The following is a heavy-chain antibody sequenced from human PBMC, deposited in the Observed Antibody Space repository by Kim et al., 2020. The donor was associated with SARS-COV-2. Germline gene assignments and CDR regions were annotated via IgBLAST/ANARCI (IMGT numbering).Heavy chain of an antibody. CDR2: IYTSGST. Sequence: SETLSLTCTVSGGSISSYYWSWIRQPAGKGLEWIGRIYTSGSTNYNPSLKSRVTMSVDTSKNQFSLKLSSVTAADTAVYYCARDRKQQLVRWFDPWGQGTLVTVSS. J-gene: IGHJ5*02. D-gene: IGHD6-13*01. CDR3: ARDRKQQLVRWFDP. CDR1: GGSISSYY. V-gene: IGHV4-4*07.